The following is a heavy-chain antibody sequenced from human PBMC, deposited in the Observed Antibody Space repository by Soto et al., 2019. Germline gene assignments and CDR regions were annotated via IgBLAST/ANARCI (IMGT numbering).Heavy chain of an antibody. CDR2: FDPEDGET. V-gene: IGHV1-24*01. CDR1: GYTLTELS. Sequence: ASVKVSGKVSGYTLTELSMHWVRQAPGKGLEWMGGFDPEDGETIYAQKFQGRVTMTEDTSTDTAYMELSSLRSEDTAVYYCATDLTGTNPTEVKIPAPDAFDIWGQGTMVTVSS. CDR3: ATDLTGTNPTEVKIPAPDAFDI. D-gene: IGHD1-7*01. J-gene: IGHJ3*02.